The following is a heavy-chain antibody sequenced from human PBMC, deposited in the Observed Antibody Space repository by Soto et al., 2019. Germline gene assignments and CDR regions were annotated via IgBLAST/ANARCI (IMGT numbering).Heavy chain of an antibody. J-gene: IGHJ2*01. CDR2: IYWDDDK. D-gene: IGHD2-21*02. Sequence: QITLKESGPTLVKPTQTLTLTCTFSGFSLTTGGVAVGWIRQPPGKALEWLALIYWDDDKRYSPSLKSRLSITTDTSKIQVVLTMTNMDPVDTATYYCAHSECIGADCYSRWHVGLWGRGTLVTVSS. V-gene: IGHV2-5*02. CDR3: AHSECIGADCYSRWHVGL. CDR1: GFSLTTGGVA.